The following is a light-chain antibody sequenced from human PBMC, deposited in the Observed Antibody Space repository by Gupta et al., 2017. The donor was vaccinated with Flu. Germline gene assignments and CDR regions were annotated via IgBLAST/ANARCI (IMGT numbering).Light chain of an antibody. Sequence: DIVMTQSPLSLPVTPGEPASISCRSSQSLLHSNGYNYLDWYLQKPGQSPQLLIYLGSYRASGGPDRFSGSGSGXDFTLKXSRGEAEDVGVYYCMQALQIWTFGXGTKVEIK. CDR1: QSLLHSNGYNY. CDR3: MQALQIWT. J-gene: IGKJ1*01. V-gene: IGKV2-28*01. CDR2: LGS.